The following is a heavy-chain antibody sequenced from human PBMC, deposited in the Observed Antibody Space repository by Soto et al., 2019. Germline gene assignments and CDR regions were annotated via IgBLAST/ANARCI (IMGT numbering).Heavy chain of an antibody. Sequence: EVQLVESGGGLVQPGGSLRLSCAASGFTFSSYAMHWVRQAPGKGLEYVSAISSNGGSTYYANSVKGRFTISRDNSKNXLYLQMGSLRAEDMAVYYGAREGYCSSTSCYSFDYWGQGTLVTVSS. CDR2: ISSNGGST. V-gene: IGHV3-64*01. J-gene: IGHJ4*02. CDR1: GFTFSSYA. D-gene: IGHD2-2*01. CDR3: AREGYCSSTSCYSFDY.